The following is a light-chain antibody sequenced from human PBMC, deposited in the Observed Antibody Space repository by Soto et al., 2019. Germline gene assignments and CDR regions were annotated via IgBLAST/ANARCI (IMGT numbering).Light chain of an antibody. V-gene: IGLV1-47*01. CDR1: SSNIGSNY. CDR3: AAWDDSLSGAV. J-gene: IGLJ7*01. Sequence: QSVLTQPPSASGTPGQRVTICCSGSSSNIGSNYVYWYQQLPGTAPKLHIYRNNQRPSGVPDRFSGSKSGTSASLAISGLRSEDEADYYCAAWDDSLSGAVFGGGTKVTVL. CDR2: RNN.